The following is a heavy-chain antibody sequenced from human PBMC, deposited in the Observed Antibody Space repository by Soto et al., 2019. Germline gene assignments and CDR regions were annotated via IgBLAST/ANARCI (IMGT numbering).Heavy chain of an antibody. D-gene: IGHD5-12*01. CDR2: ISYDGSNK. CDR3: ARGDPGY. V-gene: IGHV3-30-3*01. Sequence: PGGSLRLSCSASGFTFSSYAMHWVRQAPGKGLEWVAVISYDGSNKYYADSVKGRFTISRDNSKNTLYLQMNSLRAEDTAVYYCARGDPGYWGQGTLVTVSS. J-gene: IGHJ4*02. CDR1: GFTFSSYA.